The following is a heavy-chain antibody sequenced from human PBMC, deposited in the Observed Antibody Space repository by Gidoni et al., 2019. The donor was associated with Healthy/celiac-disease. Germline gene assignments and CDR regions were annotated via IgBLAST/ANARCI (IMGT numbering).Heavy chain of an antibody. D-gene: IGHD6-13*01. J-gene: IGHJ6*03. CDR3: ARETPGIAAAGILPYYYMDV. CDR2: INPNSGGT. CDR1: GYTFTGYY. V-gene: IGHV1-2*04. Sequence: QVQLVQSGAEVKKPGASVKVSCKASGYTFTGYYMHWVRQAPGQGLEWMGWINPNSGGTNYAQKFQGWVTMTRDTSISTAYMELSRLRSDDTAVYYCARETPGIAAAGILPYYYMDVWGKGTTVTVSS.